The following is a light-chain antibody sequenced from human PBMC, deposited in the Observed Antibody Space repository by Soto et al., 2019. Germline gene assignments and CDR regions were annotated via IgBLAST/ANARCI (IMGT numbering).Light chain of an antibody. CDR2: AAS. V-gene: IGKV1-27*01. CDR1: QGISNY. Sequence: DIQMTQSPSSLSASVGDRVTIACRASQGISNYLVWYQQKPGKVPKLLLYAASTLQSGVPSRFSGSGSGTDFTLTITSLQPEDVATDYCQKYNGDQWTFGQGTKVEIK. CDR3: QKYNGDQWT. J-gene: IGKJ1*01.